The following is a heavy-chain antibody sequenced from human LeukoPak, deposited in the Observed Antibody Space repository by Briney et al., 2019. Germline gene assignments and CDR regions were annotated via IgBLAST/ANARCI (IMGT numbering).Heavy chain of an antibody. CDR1: GGSISSSSYY. D-gene: IGHD1-26*01. V-gene: IGHV4-39*07. J-gene: IGHJ4*02. CDR2: IYYSGST. Sequence: SETLPLTCTVSGGSISSSSYYWGWIRQPPGKGLEWIGSIYYSGSTYYNPSLKSRVTISVDTSKDQFSLKLSSVTAADTAVYYCARSSIVGATKFLLSAFDYWGQGTLVTVSS. CDR3: ARSSIVGATKFLLSAFDY.